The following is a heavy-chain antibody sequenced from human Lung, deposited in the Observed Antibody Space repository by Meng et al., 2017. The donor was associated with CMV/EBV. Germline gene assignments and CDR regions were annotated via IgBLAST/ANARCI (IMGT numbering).Heavy chain of an antibody. CDR3: ARTQWHVGYFDN. D-gene: IGHD6-19*01. V-gene: IGHV4-39*07. Sequence: SETLSLXCTLSLGSISSGSYYWGWLRQPPGKGLEWIGSIHYTGSTNYNPSLKTRVSISEDTSKNEFSLTLTSVTAADTAVYYCARTQWHVGYFDNWGQGPLVTVSS. CDR2: IHYTGST. J-gene: IGHJ4*02. CDR1: LGSISSGSYY.